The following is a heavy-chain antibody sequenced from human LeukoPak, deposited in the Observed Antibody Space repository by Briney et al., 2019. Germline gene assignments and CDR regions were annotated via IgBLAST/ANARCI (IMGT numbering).Heavy chain of an antibody. CDR2: ITSSGSYI. CDR3: ARDTDYYDSSGYYYYFDY. CDR1: GFTFSSYS. Sequence: GGSLRLSCAASGFTFSSYSMNWVRQAPGKGLEWVSSITSSGSYIYYADSVKGRFTISRDNAKNLLYLQMNSLRAEDTAVYYCARDTDYYDSSGYYYYFDYWGQGTLVTVSS. J-gene: IGHJ4*02. V-gene: IGHV3-21*01. D-gene: IGHD3-22*01.